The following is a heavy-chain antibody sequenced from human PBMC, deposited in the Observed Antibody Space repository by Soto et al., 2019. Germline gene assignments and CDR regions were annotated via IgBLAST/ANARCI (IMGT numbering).Heavy chain of an antibody. J-gene: IGHJ6*04. V-gene: IGHV3-66*01. CDR1: GFSVSTKY. CDR3: TRDDVECSGGRRYCVPMDV. D-gene: IGHD2-15*01. Sequence: EVQLVESGGGLVQPGGSLRLSCAASGFSVSTKYMSWVRQAPGKGLEWLSVIQSGGSTYYADSVKSRFTISRDNSENTLLLPMNTLRVEGTAVSYFTRDDVECSGGRRYCVPMDVWGKGTTVTVSA. CDR2: IQSGGST.